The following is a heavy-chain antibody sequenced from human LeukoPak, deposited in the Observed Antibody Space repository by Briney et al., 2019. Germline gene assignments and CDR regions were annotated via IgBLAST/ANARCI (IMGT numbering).Heavy chain of an antibody. CDR2: IKQDGSEI. Sequence: PGGSLRLSCAASGFTFSNYWMGWARQAPGKGLEWVANIKQDGSEIYYVDTVKGRFTISRDTAKDSLYLQMNSLRAEDTAKYYCARDGEGGSSTSWRFYYYMDVWGKGTTVTVSS. D-gene: IGHD2-2*01. CDR3: ARDGEGGSSTSWRFYYYMDV. J-gene: IGHJ6*03. V-gene: IGHV3-7*01. CDR1: GFTFSNYW.